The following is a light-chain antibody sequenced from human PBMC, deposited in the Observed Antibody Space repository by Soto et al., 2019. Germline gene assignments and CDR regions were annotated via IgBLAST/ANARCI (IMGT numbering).Light chain of an antibody. CDR1: SSNIWAGYE. CDR2: GDT. V-gene: IGLV1-40*01. Sequence: QSVLTQPPSVSGAPGQRVTISCTGSSSNIWAGYEVHWYQQLPGTAPKLLIYGDTNRPSGVPDRFSGSKSGTSASLAITRLQAEDEAEYYCQSYDNSLSAHVVSGGGTKLTVL. CDR3: QSYDNSLSAHVV. J-gene: IGLJ2*01.